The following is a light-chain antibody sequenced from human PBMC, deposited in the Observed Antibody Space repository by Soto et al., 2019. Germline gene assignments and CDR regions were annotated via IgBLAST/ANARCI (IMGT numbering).Light chain of an antibody. J-gene: IGKJ1*01. CDR1: MGGSSN. Sequence: SVWTQCRDTLSLYPEERDTLSCSGSMGGSSNLAWYQQKPGQAPRPLMYGASNRATGLPARFSGSGSGTDFTLTISGLEPEDFAVYYCQQRGNSPRTFGQGTKVDIK. CDR3: QQRGNSPRT. CDR2: GAS. V-gene: IGKV3D-11*03.